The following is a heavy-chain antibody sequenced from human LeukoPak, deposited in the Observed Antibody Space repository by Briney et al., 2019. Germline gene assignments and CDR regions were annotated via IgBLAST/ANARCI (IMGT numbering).Heavy chain of an antibody. CDR1: GYTFTGYY. J-gene: IGHJ4*02. CDR2: INPNSGGT. V-gene: IGHV1-2*02. CDR3: AGGGYSSSWYVY. D-gene: IGHD6-13*01. Sequence: ASVKVSCKASGYTFTGYYIHWVRQAPGQGLEWMGWINPNSGGTNYAQKFQGRVTISVDTSKNQFSLKLSSVTAADTAVYYCAGGGYSSSWYVYWGQGTLVTVSS.